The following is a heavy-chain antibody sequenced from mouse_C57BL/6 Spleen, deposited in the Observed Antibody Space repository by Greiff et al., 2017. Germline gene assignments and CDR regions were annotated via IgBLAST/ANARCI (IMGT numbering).Heavy chain of an antibody. D-gene: IGHD3-1*01. V-gene: IGHV5-17*01. Sequence: EVQGVESGGGLVKPGGSLKLSCAASGFTFSDYGMHWVRQAPEKGLEWVAYISSGSSTIYYADTVKGRFTISRDNAKNTLFLQMTSLRSEDTAMYYCARGGYDGFAWFAYWGQGTLVTVSA. CDR3: ARGGYDGFAWFAY. CDR1: GFTFSDYG. J-gene: IGHJ3*01. CDR2: ISSGSSTI.